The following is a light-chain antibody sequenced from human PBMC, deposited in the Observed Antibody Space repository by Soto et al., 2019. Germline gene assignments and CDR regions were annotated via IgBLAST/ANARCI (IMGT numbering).Light chain of an antibody. CDR3: SSYAGSNKV. Sequence: QSALTQPPSASGSPGQSVTISCTGTSSDVGGYNYVSWYQQHPGKAPKIMIYEVSKRTSGVPDRFSGSKSGNTASLTVSGLQAEDEADYYCSSYAGSNKVFGTGTKLTVL. CDR1: SSDVGGYNY. CDR2: EVS. V-gene: IGLV2-8*01. J-gene: IGLJ1*01.